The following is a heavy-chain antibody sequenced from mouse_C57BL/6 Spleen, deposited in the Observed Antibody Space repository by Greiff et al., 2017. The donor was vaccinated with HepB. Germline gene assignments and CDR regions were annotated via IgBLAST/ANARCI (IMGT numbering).Heavy chain of an antibody. J-gene: IGHJ2*01. D-gene: IGHD1-1*01. CDR3: ARDQGYGRFDY. V-gene: IGHV3-6*01. CDR1: GYSITSGYY. CDR2: ISYDGSN. Sequence: VQLKESGPGLVKPSQSLSLTCSVTGYSITSGYYWNWIRQFPGNKLEWMGYISYDGSNNYNPSLKNRISITRDTSKNQFFLKLNSVTTEDTATYYCARDQGYGRFDYWGQGTTLTVSS.